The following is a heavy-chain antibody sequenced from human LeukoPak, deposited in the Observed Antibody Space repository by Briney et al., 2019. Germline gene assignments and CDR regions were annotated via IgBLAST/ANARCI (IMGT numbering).Heavy chain of an antibody. CDR1: GFTFSSYA. J-gene: IGHJ2*01. CDR3: ARVAVSGIWYFYL. V-gene: IGHV3-64*01. CDR2: IRSNGGSK. D-gene: IGHD6-19*01. Sequence: PGGSLRLSCAASGFTFSSYAMHWVRQAPGKGLEYFSAIRSNGGSKYYANSVKGRFTISRDNSKNTLYLQMGSLRAEDMAVYYCARVAVSGIWYFYLWGRGTLVTVSS.